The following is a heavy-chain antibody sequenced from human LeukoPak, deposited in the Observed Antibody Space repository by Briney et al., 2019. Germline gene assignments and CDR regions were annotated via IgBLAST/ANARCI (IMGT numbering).Heavy chain of an antibody. CDR3: ARDNLADTGFDY. CDR1: GGSFSGYY. CDR2: INYSRST. D-gene: IGHD5-18*01. V-gene: IGHV4-34*01. J-gene: IGHJ4*02. Sequence: SETLSLTCAVYGGSFSGYYWSWIRQPPGKGLEWIGEINYSRSTNYNPSLKSRVTISVDKSKNQFSLKLSSVTAADTAVYYCARDNLADTGFDYWGQGTLVTVSS.